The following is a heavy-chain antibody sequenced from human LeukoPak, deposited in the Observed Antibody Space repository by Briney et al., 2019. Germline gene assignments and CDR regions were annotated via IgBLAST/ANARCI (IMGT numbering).Heavy chain of an antibody. CDR2: IYTDGST. D-gene: IGHD3-9*01. CDR1: GFTVSSKY. V-gene: IGHV3-66*04. CDR3: ARQAVRYFDWFSKAG. Sequence: GGSLRLSCAASGFTVSSKYMNWVRQAPGKGLEWVSVIYTDGSTYYADSVRARFSISRDDSKNTLSLQMNSLRAEDTAVYYCARQAVRYFDWFSKAGWGQGTLVTVSS. J-gene: IGHJ4*02.